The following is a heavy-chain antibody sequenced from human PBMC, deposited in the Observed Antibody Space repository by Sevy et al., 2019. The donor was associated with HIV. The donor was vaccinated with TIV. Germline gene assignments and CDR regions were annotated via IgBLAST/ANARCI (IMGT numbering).Heavy chain of an antibody. CDR1: GFTFNTHA. CDR3: AREGGYTSAWSPGNY. CDR2: ISYDRIIK. D-gene: IGHD6-19*01. Sequence: GGSLRLSCAVSGFTFNTHAMHWVRQAPCKGLEWVALISYDRIIKYYADSVKGRLTISRDNSKNTLSLQMNSLRIEGTAVYYCAREGGYTSAWSPGNYWGQGTLVTVSS. V-gene: IGHV3-30*04. J-gene: IGHJ4*02.